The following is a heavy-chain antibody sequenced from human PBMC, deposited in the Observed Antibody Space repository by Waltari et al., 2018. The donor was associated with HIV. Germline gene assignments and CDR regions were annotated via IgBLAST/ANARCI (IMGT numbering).Heavy chain of an antibody. D-gene: IGHD6-13*01. J-gene: IGHJ6*02. CDR1: GYTFTRYY. CDR2: LNPSGGST. V-gene: IGHV1-46*01. Sequence: QVQLVQSGAEVKKPGASVKVSCKASGYTFTRYYTYWVRQAPGQGLEWMGILNPSGGSTSYAQKIQGRVTMTRDTSTSTVYMELSSLRSEDTAVYYCASGYIPYGMDVWGQGTTVTVSS. CDR3: ASGYIPYGMDV.